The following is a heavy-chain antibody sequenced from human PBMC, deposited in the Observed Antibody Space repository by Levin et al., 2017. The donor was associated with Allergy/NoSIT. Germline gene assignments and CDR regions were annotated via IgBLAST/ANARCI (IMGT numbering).Heavy chain of an antibody. CDR1: GFTFSSYG. V-gene: IGHV3-30*18. CDR3: AKDPYRSEVVAATLDY. J-gene: IGHJ4*02. Sequence: LSLTCAASGFTFSSYGMHWVRQAPGKGLEWVAVISYDGSNKYYADSVKGRFTISRDNSKNTLYLQMNSLRAEDTAVYYCAKDPYRSEVVAATLDYWGQGTLVTVSS. D-gene: IGHD2-15*01. CDR2: ISYDGSNK.